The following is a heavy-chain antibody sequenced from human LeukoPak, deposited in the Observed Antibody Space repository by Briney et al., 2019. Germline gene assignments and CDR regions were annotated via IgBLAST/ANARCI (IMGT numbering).Heavy chain of an antibody. CDR1: GFIFSSYG. V-gene: IGHV3-30*02. CDR2: IRNIGNDK. CDR3: AKDSISSYYGSGSSMDV. D-gene: IGHD3-10*01. J-gene: IGHJ6*03. Sequence: GRSLRLSCAASGFIFSSYGMQWVRPAPGKGLEWGAFIRNIGNDKYYADSVKGRFVISRDNSKNTLYLQMNSLRAEDTAVYYCAKDSISSYYGSGSSMDVWGKGTTVTISS.